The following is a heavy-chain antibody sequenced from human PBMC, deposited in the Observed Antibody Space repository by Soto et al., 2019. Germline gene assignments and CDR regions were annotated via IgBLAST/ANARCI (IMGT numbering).Heavy chain of an antibody. CDR1: GASISSSSYY. CDR2: MYYSGST. CDR3: ATLKGIAVAGIHY. D-gene: IGHD6-19*01. V-gene: IGHV4-39*01. Sequence: QLQLQESGPGLVKPSETLSLKCTVSGASISSSSYYWGWIRQPPGKGLEYIGSMYYSGSTYYNPSLASRLTFSADMSKNQFSLKLSSVTAADTAVYYCATLKGIAVAGIHYWGQGTLVTVSS. J-gene: IGHJ4*02.